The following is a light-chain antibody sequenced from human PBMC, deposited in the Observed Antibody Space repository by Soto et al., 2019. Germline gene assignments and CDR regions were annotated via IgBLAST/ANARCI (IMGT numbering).Light chain of an antibody. CDR1: SGDIGAYNF. CDR3: SSYTSRSTVV. Sequence: QSALTQPASVSGSPGQSITISCTGTSGDIGAYNFVSWYLHHPGKAPKLMIYEVSLRPSGVSNRFSASKSGNTASLTISGLQAEDEADYYCSSYTSRSTVVFGGGTKVTVL. J-gene: IGLJ2*01. CDR2: EVS. V-gene: IGLV2-14*01.